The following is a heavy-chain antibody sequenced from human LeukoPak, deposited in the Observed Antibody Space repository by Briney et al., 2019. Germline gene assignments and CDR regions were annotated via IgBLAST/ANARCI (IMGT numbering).Heavy chain of an antibody. V-gene: IGHV4-30-4*08. Sequence: SETLSLTCTVSGGSISSGDYYWSWIRQPPGKGLEWIGYIYYSGSTYNNPSLKSRVTISVDTSKNQFSLKLSSVTAADTAVYYCARDPAYGGNPGFDYWGQGTLVTVSS. J-gene: IGHJ4*02. D-gene: IGHD4-23*01. CDR2: IYYSGST. CDR1: GGSISSGDYY. CDR3: ARDPAYGGNPGFDY.